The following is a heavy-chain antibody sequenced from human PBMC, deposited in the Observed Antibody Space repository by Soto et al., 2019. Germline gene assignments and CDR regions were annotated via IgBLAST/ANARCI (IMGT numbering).Heavy chain of an antibody. Sequence: GGSLRLSCAASGFTFSSYEMNWVRQAPGKGLEWVSYISSSGSTIYYADSVKGRFTISRDNAKNSLYLQMNSLRAEDTAVYYCATLLATSDAFDIWGQGTMVTVSS. CDR2: ISSSGSTI. V-gene: IGHV3-48*03. CDR1: GFTFSSYE. J-gene: IGHJ3*02. CDR3: ATLLATSDAFDI. D-gene: IGHD3-3*02.